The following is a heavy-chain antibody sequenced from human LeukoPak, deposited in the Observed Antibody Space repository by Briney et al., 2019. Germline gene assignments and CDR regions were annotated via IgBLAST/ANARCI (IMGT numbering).Heavy chain of an antibody. J-gene: IGHJ4*02. CDR3: AKGYCSSTSCYDSY. CDR2: ISGSGGST. CDR1: GFTFSSCA. D-gene: IGHD2-2*01. Sequence: GGSLRLSCAASGFTFSSCAMSWVRQAPGKGLEWVSAISGSGGSTYYADSVKGRFTISRDNSKNTLYLQMNSLRAEDTAVYYCAKGYCSSTSCYDSYWGQGTLVTVSS. V-gene: IGHV3-23*01.